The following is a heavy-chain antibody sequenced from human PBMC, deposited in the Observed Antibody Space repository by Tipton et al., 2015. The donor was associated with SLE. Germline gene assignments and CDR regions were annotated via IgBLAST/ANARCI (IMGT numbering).Heavy chain of an antibody. V-gene: IGHV5-51*03. CDR3: AGSLVIGMDV. J-gene: IGHJ6*04. CDR2: IDPSDSDT. Sequence: QSGPEVKKPGEALQISCKTSGYSFTNSWIVWFRHMPGKGLECMGMIDPSDSDTRYNPSFQGHVSMSIDNSKNTLYLQMNSLRAEDTAVYYCAGSLVIGMDVWGKGTTVTVSS. CDR1: GYSFTNSW. D-gene: IGHD3-9*01.